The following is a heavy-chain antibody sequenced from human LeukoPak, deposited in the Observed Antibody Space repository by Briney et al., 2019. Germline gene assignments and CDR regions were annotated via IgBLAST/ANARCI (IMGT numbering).Heavy chain of an antibody. CDR1: GGPLCSYA. Sequence: ASVKASCKASGGPLCSYATSWLRRAPGQGFGWRGGIIPIFGTANYAQKFQGRVTITTDESTSTAYMELSSLRSEDTAVYYCARCIGVVNEGLRTRDWFDPWGQGTLVTVSS. CDR3: ARCIGVVNEGLRTRDWFDP. V-gene: IGHV1-69*05. CDR2: IIPIFGTA. J-gene: IGHJ5*02. D-gene: IGHD3-3*01.